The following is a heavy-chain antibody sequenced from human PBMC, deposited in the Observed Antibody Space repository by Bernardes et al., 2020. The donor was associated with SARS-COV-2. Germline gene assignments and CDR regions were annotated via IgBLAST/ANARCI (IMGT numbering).Heavy chain of an antibody. Sequence: SSPTLVKPTQTLTLTCTFSGFSLSTSGVGVDWIRQTPGKALEWLARIYLDDDKRYSPSLKNKLTITKDTSKSQVILTMTNMDPVDTATYYCAHRHLGRYCTTTTCYSAPFDFWGQGALVTVSS. CDR1: GFSLSTSGVG. CDR2: IYLDDDK. J-gene: IGHJ4*02. D-gene: IGHD2-2*01. CDR3: AHRHLGRYCTTTTCYSAPFDF. V-gene: IGHV2-5*02.